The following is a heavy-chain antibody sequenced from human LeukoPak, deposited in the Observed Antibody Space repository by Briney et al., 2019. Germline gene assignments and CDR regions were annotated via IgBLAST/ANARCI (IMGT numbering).Heavy chain of an antibody. CDR1: GFTFSSYG. V-gene: IGHV3-33*01. Sequence: GGSLRLSCAASGFTFSSYGMRWVRQAPGKGLEWVAVIWYDGSNKYYADSVKGRFTISRDNSKNTLYLQMNSLRAEDTAVYYCARGPYLDYGDYDWFDPWGQGTLVTVSS. J-gene: IGHJ5*02. D-gene: IGHD4-17*01. CDR2: IWYDGSNK. CDR3: ARGPYLDYGDYDWFDP.